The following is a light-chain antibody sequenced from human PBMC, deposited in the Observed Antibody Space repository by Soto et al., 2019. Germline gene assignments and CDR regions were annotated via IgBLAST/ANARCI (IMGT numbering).Light chain of an antibody. Sequence: QSALTQPASVSGSPGQSITISCTGTSSDVGGYNYVSWYQQHPGKAPKLMIYEVSNRPSGVSNRFSGSKSGNTASLTISGLQAEDEADYYCTSYTSGTTPVLFGGGTKVTVL. V-gene: IGLV2-14*01. CDR2: EVS. CDR1: SSDVGGYNY. CDR3: TSYTSGTTPVL. J-gene: IGLJ2*01.